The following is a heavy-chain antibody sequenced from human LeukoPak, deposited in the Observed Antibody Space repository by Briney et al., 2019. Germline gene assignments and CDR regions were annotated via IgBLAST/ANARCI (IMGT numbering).Heavy chain of an antibody. CDR3: ARDGACTPQRCYEDY. J-gene: IGHJ4*02. Sequence: PAESLRLSCAASGFTISRFWLTWVRQAPGKGLEWVANIKEGGSADYYVASVRGRFTIFRDNAEIDLYLQMNSLRGDSTAMYYCARDGACTPQRCYEDYWGQGTLVTVSS. CDR1: GFTISRFW. CDR2: IKEGGSAD. D-gene: IGHD2-2*01. V-gene: IGHV3-7*01.